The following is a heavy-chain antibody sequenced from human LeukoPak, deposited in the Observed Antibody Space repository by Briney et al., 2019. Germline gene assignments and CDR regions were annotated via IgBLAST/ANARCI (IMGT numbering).Heavy chain of an antibody. CDR2: ISSSGSTI. Sequence: PGGSLRLSCAASGFTFSSYEMNWVRQAPGKGLEGVSYISSSGSTIYYADSVKGRFTISRDNAKNSLYLQMNSLRAEDTAVYYRAARLPFDPWGQGTLVTVSS. D-gene: IGHD6-6*01. CDR3: AARLPFDP. V-gene: IGHV3-48*03. CDR1: GFTFSSYE. J-gene: IGHJ5*02.